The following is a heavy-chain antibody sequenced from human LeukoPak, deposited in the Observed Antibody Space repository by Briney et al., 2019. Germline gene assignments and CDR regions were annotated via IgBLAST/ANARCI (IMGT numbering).Heavy chain of an antibody. CDR2: INSDGSST. Sequence: GGSLRLSCAASGFTISSYWMHWVRQGPGKGLVWVSRINSDGSSTSYADSVKGRFTISRDNAKNTLYLQMNSLRAEDTAVYYCARGGDSSAFNWFDPWGQGTLVTVSS. CDR1: GFTISSYW. J-gene: IGHJ5*02. CDR3: ARGGDSSAFNWFDP. V-gene: IGHV3-74*01. D-gene: IGHD3-22*01.